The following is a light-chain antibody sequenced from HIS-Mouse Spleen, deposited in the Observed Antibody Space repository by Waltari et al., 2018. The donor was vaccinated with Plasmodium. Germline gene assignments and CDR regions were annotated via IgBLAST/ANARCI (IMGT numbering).Light chain of an antibody. V-gene: IGLV3-10*01. CDR1: ALPKKY. CDR3: YSTDSSGNHRV. CDR2: EDS. Sequence: SYELTQPPSVSVSPGQTARITCSGDALPKKYAYWYQQKSGQAPVLVIDEDSKRPSGLPERFYGSSSGTMATLTISGAQVEDEADYYCYSTDSSGNHRVFGGGTKLTVL. J-gene: IGLJ3*02.